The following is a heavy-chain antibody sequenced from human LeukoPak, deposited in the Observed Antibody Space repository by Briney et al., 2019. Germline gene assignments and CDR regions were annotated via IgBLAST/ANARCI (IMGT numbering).Heavy chain of an antibody. Sequence: PGGSLRLSCAASGFTFSTYWMHWVRQAPGKGLVWVARIKGDGSSTIYADSVKGRFTISRDNSKNTLYLQTSSLRVEDTAVYYCARASTTVPNLLDHWGRGTLVIVSS. CDR1: GFTFSTYW. CDR2: IKGDGSST. J-gene: IGHJ4*02. D-gene: IGHD4-17*01. V-gene: IGHV3-74*01. CDR3: ARASTTVPNLLDH.